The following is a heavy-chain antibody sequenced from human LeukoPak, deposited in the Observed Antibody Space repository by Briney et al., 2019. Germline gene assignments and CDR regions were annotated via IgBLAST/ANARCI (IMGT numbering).Heavy chain of an antibody. D-gene: IGHD5-18*01. CDR2: MNPNSGNT. CDR3: ARAYTAIVLDY. J-gene: IGHJ4*02. CDR1: GYTFTSYA. Sequence: GASVKVSCKASGYTFTSYAMNWVRQAPGQGLEWMGWMNPNSGNTGYAQKFQGRVTMTRNTSISTAYMELSSLRSEDTAVYYCARAYTAIVLDYWGQGTLVTVSS. V-gene: IGHV1-8*02.